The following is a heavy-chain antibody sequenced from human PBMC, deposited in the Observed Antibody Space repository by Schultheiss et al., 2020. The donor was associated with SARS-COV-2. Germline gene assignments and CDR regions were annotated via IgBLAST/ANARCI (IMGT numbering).Heavy chain of an antibody. J-gene: IGHJ6*02. CDR3: ARAGDSGSYRGEGYYYYYGMDV. CDR2: ISYDGSNK. CDR1: GFTFSSYG. Sequence: GESLKISCAASGFTFSSYGMHWVRQAPGKGLEWVAVISYDGSNKYYADSVKGRFTISRDNSKNTLYLQMNSLRAEDTAVYYCARAGDSGSYRGEGYYYYYGMDVWGQGTTVTVSS. D-gene: IGHD1-26*01. V-gene: IGHV3-30*03.